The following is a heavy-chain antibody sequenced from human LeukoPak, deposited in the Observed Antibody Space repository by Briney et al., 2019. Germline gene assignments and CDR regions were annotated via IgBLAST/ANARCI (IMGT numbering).Heavy chain of an antibody. J-gene: IGHJ4*02. V-gene: IGHV4-34*01. CDR3: ARAHNCSDGSCYSVADY. CDR1: GGSFSGYY. CDR2: INHSGST. Sequence: SETLSLTCAVYGGSFSGYYWSWIRQPPGKGLEWIGEINHSGSTNYNPSLKSRVTISVDTSKNQFSLKLSSVTAADTAVYYCARAHNCSDGSCYSVADYWGQGTLVTVSS. D-gene: IGHD2-15*01.